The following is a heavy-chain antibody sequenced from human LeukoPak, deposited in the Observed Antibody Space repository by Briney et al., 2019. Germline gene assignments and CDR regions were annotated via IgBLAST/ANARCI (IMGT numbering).Heavy chain of an antibody. CDR1: GGSISSYY. Sequence: PSETLSLTCTVSGGSISSYYWSWIRQPPGKGLEWIGYISYSGSTDYNPSLKSRVTISLDTSKNRFSLRLSSVTAADTAVYYCARETRLHSGSYSNDAFDIWGQGTMVTVSS. D-gene: IGHD1-26*01. V-gene: IGHV4-59*01. CDR3: ARETRLHSGSYSNDAFDI. CDR2: ISYSGST. J-gene: IGHJ3*02.